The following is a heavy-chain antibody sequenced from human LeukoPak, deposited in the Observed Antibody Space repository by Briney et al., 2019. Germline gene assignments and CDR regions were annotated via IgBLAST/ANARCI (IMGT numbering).Heavy chain of an antibody. Sequence: GALVKVSCKASGYTFTDYYMHWLRQAPGQGLEWMGRINPKSGDTNYAQMFQGRVTMARDTSISTARMELSGLRSDDTAVYYCARGSISMSRGTGDNRFDPWGQGTLVSVSS. V-gene: IGHV1-2*06. CDR3: ARGSISMSRGTGDNRFDP. CDR1: GYTFTDYY. D-gene: IGHD3-10*01. CDR2: INPKSGDT. J-gene: IGHJ5*02.